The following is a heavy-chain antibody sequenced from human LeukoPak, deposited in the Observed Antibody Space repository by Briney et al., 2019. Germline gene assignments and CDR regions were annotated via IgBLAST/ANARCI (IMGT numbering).Heavy chain of an antibody. V-gene: IGHV1-69*13. CDR1: GGTFSSYA. Sequence: WASVKVSCTASGGTFSSYAISWVRQAPGQGLEWMGGIIPIFGTANYAQKFQGRVTITADESTSTAYMELSSLRSEDTAVYYCARENSSGWYDWFDPWGQGTLVTVSS. J-gene: IGHJ5*02. CDR3: ARENSSGWYDWFDP. CDR2: IIPIFGTA. D-gene: IGHD6-19*01.